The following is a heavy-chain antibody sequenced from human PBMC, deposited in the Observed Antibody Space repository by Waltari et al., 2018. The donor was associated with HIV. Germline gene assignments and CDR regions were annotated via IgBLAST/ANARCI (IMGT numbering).Heavy chain of an antibody. CDR1: GFIFDDSG. J-gene: IGHJ5*02. CDR2: IDWSGDTT. V-gene: IGHV3-20*04. CDR3: ARDGNVLSGGYNWFDP. Sequence: EVQLVESGGRVVRPGGSLRLSCAASGFIFDDSGMLWVRPAPGKGLEWISGIDWSGDTTRYGDSVKGRFTISRDNAKSSLYLQMNSLRVEDTALYYCARDGNVLSGGYNWFDPWGQGTLVIVSS. D-gene: IGHD1-1*01.